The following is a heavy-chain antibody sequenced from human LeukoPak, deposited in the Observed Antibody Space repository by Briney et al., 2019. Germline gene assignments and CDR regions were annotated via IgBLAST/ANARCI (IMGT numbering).Heavy chain of an antibody. CDR2: INPNSGGT. J-gene: IGHJ5*02. D-gene: IGHD5-24*01. V-gene: IGHV1-2*02. CDR3: ARDTTIITYWFDP. CDR1: GYTFTGYY. Sequence: GASVKVSCKASGYTFTGYYIHWVRQAPGQGLEWMGWINPNSGGTNYAQKFQGRVTMTRDTSVSTAYMELNRLRSDDTGVYYCARDTTIITYWFDPWGQGTLVTVSS.